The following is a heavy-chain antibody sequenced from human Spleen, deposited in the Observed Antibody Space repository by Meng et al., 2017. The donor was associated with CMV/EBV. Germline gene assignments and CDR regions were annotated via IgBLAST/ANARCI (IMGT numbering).Heavy chain of an antibody. CDR3: TKGGGGRVTFDAMDV. V-gene: IGHV3-9*01. CDR1: GFTFDDFA. J-gene: IGHJ6*02. D-gene: IGHD2-21*02. Sequence: GGSLRLSCTASGFTFDDFAMHWVRQTPGEGLEWVSGISGNTGFIGYADSVKGRFTISRDNAKKTLSLQMNTLRAEDTALYYCTKGGGGRVTFDAMDVWGQGTTVTVSS. CDR2: ISGNTGFI.